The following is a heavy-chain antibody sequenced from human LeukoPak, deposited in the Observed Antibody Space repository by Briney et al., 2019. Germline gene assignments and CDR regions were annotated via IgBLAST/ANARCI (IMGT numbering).Heavy chain of an antibody. J-gene: IGHJ4*02. CDR3: ARGRYDYVWGSYRSFDY. V-gene: IGHV4-34*01. CDR2: INHSGST. CDR1: GFTFSTYW. D-gene: IGHD3-16*02. Sequence: GSLRLSCAASGFTFSTYWMSWVRQAPGKGLEWIGEINHSGSTNYNPSLKSRVTISVDTSKNQFSLKLSSVTAADTAVYYCARGRYDYVWGSYRSFDYWGQGTLVTVSS.